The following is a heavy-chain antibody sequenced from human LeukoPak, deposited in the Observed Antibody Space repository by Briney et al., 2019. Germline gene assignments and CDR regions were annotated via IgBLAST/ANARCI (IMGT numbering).Heavy chain of an antibody. CDR3: ARGPPAGYGSGTPTYYYYGMDV. V-gene: IGHV1-18*01. Sequence: ASVKVSCKSSGYTFTIYGISWVRQAPGQGPEWMGWISAYNGNTNYAQKLQGRVTMTTDTSTSTAYMELRSLRSDDTAVYYCARGPPAGYGSGTPTYYYYGMDVWGQGTTVTVSS. CDR2: ISAYNGNT. D-gene: IGHD3-10*01. CDR1: GYTFTIYG. J-gene: IGHJ6*02.